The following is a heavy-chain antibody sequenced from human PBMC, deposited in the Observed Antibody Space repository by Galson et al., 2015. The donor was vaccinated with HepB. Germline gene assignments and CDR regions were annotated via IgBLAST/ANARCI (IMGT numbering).Heavy chain of an antibody. J-gene: IGHJ4*02. CDR3: ARDMATGGYIWGTFDY. CDR2: IDPNSGGT. D-gene: IGHD2-8*02. CDR1: GYTFTGYY. V-gene: IGHV1-2*02. Sequence: SVKVSCKASGYTFTGYYIHWVRQAPGKGPEWMAWIDPNSGGTNCSPRFQGRVTVTRDTSISTAYMEFSRLISDDTAVYYCARDMATGGYIWGTFDYWGQGALVTVSS.